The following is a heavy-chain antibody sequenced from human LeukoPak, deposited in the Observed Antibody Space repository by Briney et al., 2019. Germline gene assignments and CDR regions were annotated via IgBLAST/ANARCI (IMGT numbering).Heavy chain of an antibody. J-gene: IGHJ4*02. CDR3: ATAPYDSIGIFDY. CDR1: GFTFDDYA. D-gene: IGHD3-22*01. Sequence: GGSLRLSRAASGFTFDDYAMHWVRQAPGKGLECVSLISWDGDSTYYSDSVKGRFTISRDNNKNSLYLQMNSLRTEDTALYYCATAPYDSIGIFDYWGQGTLVTVSS. CDR2: ISWDGDST. V-gene: IGHV3-43D*03.